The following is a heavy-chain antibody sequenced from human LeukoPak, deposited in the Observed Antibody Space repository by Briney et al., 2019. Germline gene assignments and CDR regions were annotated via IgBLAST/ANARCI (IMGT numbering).Heavy chain of an antibody. J-gene: IGHJ5*02. Sequence: PSETLSLTCAVYGGSFSGYYWSWIRQPPGKGLERIGEINHSGSTNYNPSLKSRVTISVDTSKNQFSLKLSSVTAADTAVYYCARGSYCSSTSCYRRSNWFDPWGQGTLVTVSS. CDR1: GGSFSGYY. D-gene: IGHD2-2*02. CDR2: INHSGST. CDR3: ARGSYCSSTSCYRRSNWFDP. V-gene: IGHV4-34*01.